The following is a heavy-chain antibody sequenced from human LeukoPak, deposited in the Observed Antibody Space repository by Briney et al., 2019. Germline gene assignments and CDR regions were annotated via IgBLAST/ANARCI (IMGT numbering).Heavy chain of an antibody. CDR1: GGSISSYY. V-gene: IGHV4-4*09. CDR2: IYTSGST. Sequence: PSETLSLTCTVSGGSISSYYWSWIRQPPGKGLEWIGYIYTSGSTNYNPSLKSRVTISVDTSKNQFSLKLSSVTAADTAVYYCASTYYYGSGSYSLGVDYWGQGTLVPVSS. J-gene: IGHJ4*02. D-gene: IGHD3-10*01. CDR3: ASTYYYGSGSYSLGVDY.